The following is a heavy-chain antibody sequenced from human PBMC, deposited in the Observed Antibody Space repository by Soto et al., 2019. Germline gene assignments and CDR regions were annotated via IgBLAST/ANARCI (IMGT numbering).Heavy chain of an antibody. CDR1: DGSISSGGYS. CDR2: IYHSVST. Sequence: PSETLSLTCAVSDGSISSGGYSCSWILHPPGKGLEWIGYIYHSVSTYYNPSLKSRVTISVDRSKNQFSLKLSSVTAADTAVYYCARAYGSRRRGYDYWGQGTLVTVSS. J-gene: IGHJ4*02. V-gene: IGHV4-30-2*01. CDR3: ARAYGSRRRGYDY. D-gene: IGHD3-10*01.